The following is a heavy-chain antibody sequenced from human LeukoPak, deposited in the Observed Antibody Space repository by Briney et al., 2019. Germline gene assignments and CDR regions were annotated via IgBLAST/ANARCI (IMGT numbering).Heavy chain of an antibody. D-gene: IGHD2/OR15-2a*01. Sequence: SETLSLTCTVSGGSISSYYWSWIRRPPGKGLEWIGYIYYSGSANYNPSLKSRITMSMDTSKNQVSLKMNSVTAADTAVYYCARSTSDTYSLSPFDLWGQGTMVTVAS. CDR2: IYYSGSA. J-gene: IGHJ3*01. CDR3: ARSTSDTYSLSPFDL. CDR1: GGSISSYY. V-gene: IGHV4-59*12.